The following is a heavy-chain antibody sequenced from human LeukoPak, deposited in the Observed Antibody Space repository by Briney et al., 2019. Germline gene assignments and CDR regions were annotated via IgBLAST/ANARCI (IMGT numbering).Heavy chain of an antibody. D-gene: IGHD7-27*01. J-gene: IGHJ4*02. CDR2: ITTGGPNT. CDR1: GFTFSSYT. Sequence: GGSLGLSCTASGFTFSSYTMSWVRQAPGKGLKWVSTITTGGPNTYYAESVKGRFTVSRDDSKNTLYLQMNSLRAEDTAVYYCAKDGGLWVSAHWGDSWGRGTLVTVSS. CDR3: AKDGGLWVSAHWGDS. V-gene: IGHV3-23*01.